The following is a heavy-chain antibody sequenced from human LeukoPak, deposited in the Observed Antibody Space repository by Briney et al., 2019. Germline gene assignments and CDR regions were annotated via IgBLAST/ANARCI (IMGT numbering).Heavy chain of an antibody. J-gene: IGHJ4*02. CDR1: GYTFTSYD. CDR3: ARAAEGSGSSDY. CDR2: MNPNSGNT. Sequence: ASVKVSCKASGYTFTSYDINWVRQATGQGLEWMGWMNPNSGNTGYAQKFQGRVTMTRNTSISTAYMELSSLRSEDTAVYYCARAAEGSGSSDYWGQGTLVTVSS. V-gene: IGHV1-8*01. D-gene: IGHD3-10*01.